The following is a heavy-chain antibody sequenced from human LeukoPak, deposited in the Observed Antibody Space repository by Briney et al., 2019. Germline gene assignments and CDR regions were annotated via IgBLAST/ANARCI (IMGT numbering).Heavy chain of an antibody. D-gene: IGHD1-1*01. CDR2: ISSSSTTI. CDR3: ARDHWNDGGDY. V-gene: IGHV3-48*04. Sequence: GGSLRLSCAASGFIFSSYTMNWVRQAPGKGLELVSSISSSSTTISYADSVKGRFTISRDNAKNSLYLQMNSLRAEDTAVYYCARDHWNDGGDYWGQGTLVTVSS. J-gene: IGHJ4*02. CDR1: GFIFSSYT.